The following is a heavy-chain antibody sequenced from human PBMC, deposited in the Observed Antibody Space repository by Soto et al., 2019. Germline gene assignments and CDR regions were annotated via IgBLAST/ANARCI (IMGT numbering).Heavy chain of an antibody. CDR3: AVFYPYYYYGMDV. D-gene: IGHD3-3*01. V-gene: IGHV3-11*06. CDR1: GFTFSDYY. CDR2: ISSSSTYT. Sequence: PGGSLRLSCAASGFTFSDYYMSWIRQAPGKGLEWVSYISSSSTYTNYADSVKGRFTISRDNAKNTLYLQMNSLRAEDTAVYYCAVFYPYYYYGMDVWGQGTTVTVSS. J-gene: IGHJ6*02.